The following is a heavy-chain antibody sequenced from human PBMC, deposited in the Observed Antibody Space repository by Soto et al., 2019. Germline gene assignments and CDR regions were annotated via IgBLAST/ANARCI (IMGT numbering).Heavy chain of an antibody. Sequence: ASVKVSCKASGYTFTSYDINWVRQATGQGLEWMGWMNPNSGNTGYAQKFQGRVTMTRNTSISTAYMELSSLRSEDTVVYYCAGGSGTTAYYYYYMDVWGKGTTVTVSS. CDR1: GYTFTSYD. V-gene: IGHV1-8*01. J-gene: IGHJ6*03. D-gene: IGHD1-7*01. CDR2: MNPNSGNT. CDR3: AGGSGTTAYYYYYMDV.